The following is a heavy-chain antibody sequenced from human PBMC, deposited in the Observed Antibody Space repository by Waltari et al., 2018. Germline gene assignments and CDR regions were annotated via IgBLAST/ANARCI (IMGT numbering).Heavy chain of an antibody. CDR2: INPNSGGT. V-gene: IGHV1-2*06. CDR1: GYTFTGYY. CDR3: ARDHLVGATMEGGGYAFDI. Sequence: QVQLVQSGAEVKKPGASVKVSCKASGYTFTGYYMHWVRQAPGQGLEWMGRINPNSGGTNYAQKFQGRVTMTRDTSISTAYMELSRLRSDDTAVYYCARDHLVGATMEGGGYAFDIWGQGTMVTVSS. J-gene: IGHJ3*02. D-gene: IGHD1-26*01.